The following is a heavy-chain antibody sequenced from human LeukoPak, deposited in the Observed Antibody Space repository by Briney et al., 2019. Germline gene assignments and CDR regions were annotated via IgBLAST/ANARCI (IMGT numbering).Heavy chain of an antibody. CDR3: ARDRVYGGNSNYFDY. V-gene: IGHV1-69*04. J-gene: IGHJ4*02. CDR1: GGTFSSYA. Sequence: GSSVKVSCKASGGTFSSYAISWVRQAPGQGLEWMGRIIPILGIANYAQKFQGRVTITADKSTSTAYMELSSPRSEDTAVYYCARDRVYGGNSNYFDYWGQGTLVTVSS. D-gene: IGHD4-23*01. CDR2: IIPILGIA.